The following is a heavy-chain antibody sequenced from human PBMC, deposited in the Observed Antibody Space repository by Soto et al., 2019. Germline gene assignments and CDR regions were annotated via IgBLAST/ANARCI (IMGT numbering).Heavy chain of an antibody. CDR1: GYPFTGYF. V-gene: IGHV1-2*04. Sequence: ASVKVSCKASGYPFTGYFIHWVRQAPGQGLEWMGWINPNSGATDYAQRLQGWVTMTRDKSASTVYMELSSLKSDDTAVYYCARGSDFLTSTWGYWGQGTLVTVSS. J-gene: IGHJ4*02. CDR2: INPNSGAT. D-gene: IGHD3-9*01. CDR3: ARGSDFLTSTWGY.